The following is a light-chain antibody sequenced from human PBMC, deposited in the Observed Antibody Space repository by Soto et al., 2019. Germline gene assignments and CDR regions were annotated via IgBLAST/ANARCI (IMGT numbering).Light chain of an antibody. Sequence: DIQMTQSPPSLSASLGDSVTITCRASEPITDFLNWYQLKPGKAPRLLIYSASNVQPGVPSRFSGSGYGTDFTLTLSGLQHEDFATYYCQQSYSTPYTFGQGTKLEIK. J-gene: IGKJ2*01. CDR1: EPITDF. CDR3: QQSYSTPYT. V-gene: IGKV1-39*01. CDR2: SAS.